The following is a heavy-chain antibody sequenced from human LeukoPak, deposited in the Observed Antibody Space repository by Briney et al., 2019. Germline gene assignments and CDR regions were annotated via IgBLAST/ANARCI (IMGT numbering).Heavy chain of an antibody. V-gene: IGHV1-8*03. CDR2: MNPNSGNT. D-gene: IGHD1-26*01. CDR1: GYTFTSYD. CDR3: ARFSGSYYGSGAFDI. Sequence: GASVKVSCKASGYTFTSYDINWVRQATGQGLEWMGWMNPNSGNTGYPQRFQGRVTITRNTSISTAYMELSSLRSEDTAVYYCARFSGSYYGSGAFDIWGQGTIITVSS. J-gene: IGHJ3*02.